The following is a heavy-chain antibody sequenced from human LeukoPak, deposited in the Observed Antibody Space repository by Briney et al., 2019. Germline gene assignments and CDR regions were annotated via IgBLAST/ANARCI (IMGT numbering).Heavy chain of an antibody. Sequence: SDTLPLTCTVSGGSISSSSYYGVWIPQPPGKGLEGMGSIYYSGSTYYNPSLKSRVTISVDTSKNQFSLKLSSVTAADTAVYYCARHRRRSVAGAFDYWGQGTLVTVSS. CDR3: ARHRRRSVAGAFDY. CDR1: GGSISSSSYY. CDR2: IYYSGST. J-gene: IGHJ4*02. D-gene: IGHD6-19*01. V-gene: IGHV4-39*01.